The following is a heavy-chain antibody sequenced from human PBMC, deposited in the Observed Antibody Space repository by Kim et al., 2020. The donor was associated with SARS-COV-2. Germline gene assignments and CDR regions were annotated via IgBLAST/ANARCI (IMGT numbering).Heavy chain of an antibody. V-gene: IGHV3-23*01. CDR2: SGDST. J-gene: IGHJ4*02. CDR3: ATPQGDY. Sequence: SGDSTYYADSVKGRFTISRDNSKNTVYLQMNSLRAEDTAVYYCATPQGDYWGQGTLVTVSS.